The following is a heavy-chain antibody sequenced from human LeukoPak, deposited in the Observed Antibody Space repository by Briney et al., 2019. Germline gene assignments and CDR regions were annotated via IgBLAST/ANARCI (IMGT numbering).Heavy chain of an antibody. D-gene: IGHD3-10*01. CDR1: GGSFNSYV. J-gene: IGHJ4*02. Sequence: SVKVSCKASGGSFNSYVITWVRQAPGQGLEWMGRIIPILNVANFAQKFQGRVTITADKSTNTAHMELSSLRAEDTAVYYCARDCGDYYGSGSYGRGAFDYWGQGTLVTVSS. CDR2: IIPILNVA. V-gene: IGHV1-69*04. CDR3: ARDCGDYYGSGSYGRGAFDY.